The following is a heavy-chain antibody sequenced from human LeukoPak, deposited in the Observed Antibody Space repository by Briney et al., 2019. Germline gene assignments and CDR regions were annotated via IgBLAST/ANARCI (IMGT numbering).Heavy chain of an antibody. Sequence: ASVKVSCKASGYTLPSYFMHWVRQAPGQGLEWMGIINPTGGSTTYAQKSQGRVTMTRDTSTSTVYMELSSLRSDDTAVYYCARTAARRFDYWGQGTLVTVSS. CDR1: GYTLPSYF. CDR3: ARTAARRFDY. V-gene: IGHV1-46*01. J-gene: IGHJ4*02. D-gene: IGHD6-6*01. CDR2: INPTGGST.